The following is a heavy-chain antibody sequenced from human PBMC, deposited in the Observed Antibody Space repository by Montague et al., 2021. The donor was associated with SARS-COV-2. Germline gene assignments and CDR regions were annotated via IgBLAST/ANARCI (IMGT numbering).Heavy chain of an antibody. D-gene: IGHD3-9*01. CDR3: ARLPTGYPNWFDP. V-gene: IGHV4-39*01. CDR2: VHYTGIT. Sequence: SETLSLTCTVSGGSITTSSAFHWAWVRQPPGKGLEWIGNVHYTGITYYNPSLRSRVTISVDTSREQFSLRLSSVTAADTAVYHCARLPTGYPNWFDPWGQGTLVTVSS. CDR1: GGSITTSSAFH. J-gene: IGHJ5*02.